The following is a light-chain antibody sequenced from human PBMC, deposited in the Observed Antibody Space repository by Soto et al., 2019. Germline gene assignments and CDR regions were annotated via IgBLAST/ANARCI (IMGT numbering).Light chain of an antibody. V-gene: IGKV3-20*01. CDR2: ASS. CDR1: QAVHCRD. Sequence: LVLTQSPGTLSLSPGARATLSCSASQAVHCRDLSGYQQKVGQAPRLLIYASSKRATGIPDRFSGSGSGTDFTLTISRLEPEDFAVYYWQQFDNSQWTFGQGTKVEIK. CDR3: QQFDNSQWT. J-gene: IGKJ1*01.